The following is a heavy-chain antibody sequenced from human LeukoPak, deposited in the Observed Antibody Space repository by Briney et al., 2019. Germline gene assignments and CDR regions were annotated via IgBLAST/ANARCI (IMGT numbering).Heavy chain of an antibody. Sequence: PSETLSLACAVSGGSISSNSYYWGWIRQPPGKGLEWIGSIYYSGSTYYNPSLKSRVTMSVDTSKNQFSLKLSSVTAADTAVYYCARASRYYDILTGYYISYFFDYWGQGTLVTVSS. CDR1: GGSISSNSYY. V-gene: IGHV4-39*07. J-gene: IGHJ4*02. D-gene: IGHD3-9*01. CDR2: IYYSGST. CDR3: ARASRYYDILTGYYISYFFDY.